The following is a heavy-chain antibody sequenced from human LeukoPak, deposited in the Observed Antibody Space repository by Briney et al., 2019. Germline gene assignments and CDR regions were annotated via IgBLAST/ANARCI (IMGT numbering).Heavy chain of an antibody. Sequence: GGSLRLSCAASGFTFSSYGMHWVRQAPGKGLEWVAVIWYDGSNKYYVDSVKGRFTISRDNSKNTLYLQMNSLRAEDTAVYYCARDSYRGYYDSSGYLGHFDYWGQGTLVTVSS. CDR1: GFTFSSYG. CDR2: IWYDGSNK. CDR3: ARDSYRGYYDSSGYLGHFDY. J-gene: IGHJ4*02. V-gene: IGHV3-33*01. D-gene: IGHD3-22*01.